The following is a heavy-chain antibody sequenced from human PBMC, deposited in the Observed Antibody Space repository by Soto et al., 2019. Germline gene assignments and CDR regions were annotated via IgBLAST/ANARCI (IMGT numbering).Heavy chain of an antibody. Sequence: QVTLKESGPTLVKPTQTLTLTCTASGLSLRTTGMGVGWVRQPPGKSLKGLPLLYLDDDKRYSPSLRSRLTIAKDPSEKQVALTMNNMETTATALYSCVQNPCGGDCLGIYSSHAYNGLEVWGQGTTVTVSS. J-gene: IGHJ6*02. CDR2: LYLDDDK. CDR3: VQNPCGGDCLGIYSSHAYNGLEV. CDR1: GLSLRTTGMG. D-gene: IGHD2-21*02. V-gene: IGHV2-5*02.